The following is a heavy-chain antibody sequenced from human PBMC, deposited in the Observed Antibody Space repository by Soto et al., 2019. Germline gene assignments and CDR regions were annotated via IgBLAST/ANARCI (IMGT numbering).Heavy chain of an antibody. CDR2: ISAYNGNT. CDR3: ATDNMVKSSGWYNY. V-gene: IGHV1-18*01. CDR1: DYTFTSYG. Sequence: QIQLVQSGAEVKKPGASVKVSCKTSDYTFTSYGISWMRQAPGQGLEWMGWISAYNGNTNYAQKFQGRVTMTTVTSTSTAYLELRSLRSDDTAVYYCATDNMVKSSGWYNYWGQGTLVTVSS. D-gene: IGHD6-19*01. J-gene: IGHJ4*02.